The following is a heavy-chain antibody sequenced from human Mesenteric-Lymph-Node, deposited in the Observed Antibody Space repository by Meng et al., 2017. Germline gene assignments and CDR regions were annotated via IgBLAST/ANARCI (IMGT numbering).Heavy chain of an antibody. D-gene: IGHD3-10*01. J-gene: IGHJ6*02. Sequence: SLKISCAASAFTFDDYAMHWVRQAPGKGLEWVSGISWNSGSKGYADSVNGRFTISRDNAKNALYLQMKSLRAEDTALYYCAKDIDAKFYGSGSYHYYYYGMDVWGQGTTVTVSS. CDR3: AKDIDAKFYGSGSYHYYYYGMDV. CDR2: ISWNSGSK. CDR1: AFTFDDYA. V-gene: IGHV3-9*01.